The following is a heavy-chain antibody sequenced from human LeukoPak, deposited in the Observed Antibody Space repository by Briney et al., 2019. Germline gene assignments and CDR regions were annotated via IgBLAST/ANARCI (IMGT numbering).Heavy chain of an antibody. Sequence: GGSLRLSCAASGFTFSSYWMSWVRLAPGKGLEWVANIKQDGSAKLYVESVKGRFTISRDNAKNSLYLQMNSLRAEDTAVYYCARDGDFWSAQGAFDIWGQGTMVTVSS. CDR1: GFTFSSYW. J-gene: IGHJ3*02. CDR2: IKQDGSAK. D-gene: IGHD3-3*01. V-gene: IGHV3-7*01. CDR3: ARDGDFWSAQGAFDI.